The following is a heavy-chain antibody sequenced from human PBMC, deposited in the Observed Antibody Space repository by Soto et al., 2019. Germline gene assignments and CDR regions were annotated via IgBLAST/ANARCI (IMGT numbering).Heavy chain of an antibody. CDR1: GFTFSNYG. CDR3: AKEGPITNWYFDY. V-gene: IGHV3-30*18. D-gene: IGHD1-1*01. J-gene: IGHJ4*02. Sequence: QVQLVESGGGVVQPGRSLRLSCAASGFTFSNYGMRWVRQAPGKGLEWVIVISYDGNVAYYADSVKGRFTISRVNSKNTLYLQMNSLRTEDTAMYYCAKEGPITNWYFDYWGQGTLVTVSS. CDR2: ISYDGNVA.